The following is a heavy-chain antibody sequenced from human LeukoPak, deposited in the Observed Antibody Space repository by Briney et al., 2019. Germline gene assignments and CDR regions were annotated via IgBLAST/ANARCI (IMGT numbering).Heavy chain of an antibody. J-gene: IGHJ5*02. CDR1: GFTFDDYA. Sequence: GWSLRLSCAASGFTFDDYAMHWVRQAPGKGLEWVSGISWNSGNIGYADSVKGRFTISRDNAKNSLYLQMNSLRPEDTALYSCARGPYYKQWLVQGWFDPWGQGTQVTVSS. CDR2: ISWNSGNI. CDR3: ARGPYYKQWLVQGWFDP. D-gene: IGHD6-19*01. V-gene: IGHV3-9*01.